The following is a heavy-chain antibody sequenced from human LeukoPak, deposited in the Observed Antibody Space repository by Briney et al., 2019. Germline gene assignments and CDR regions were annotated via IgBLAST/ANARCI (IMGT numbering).Heavy chain of an antibody. V-gene: IGHV4-38-2*02. CDR2: IYHSGST. J-gene: IGHJ5*02. D-gene: IGHD2-2*02. Sequence: SETLSLTCTVSGYSISGGYYWGWIRQPPGKGLEWIGSIYHSGSTYYNPSLKSRVTISVDTSKNQVSLKLSSVTAADTAVYYCARVSGCDTLYNWFDPWGQGTLVTVSS. CDR1: GYSISGGYY. CDR3: ARVSGCDTLYNWFDP.